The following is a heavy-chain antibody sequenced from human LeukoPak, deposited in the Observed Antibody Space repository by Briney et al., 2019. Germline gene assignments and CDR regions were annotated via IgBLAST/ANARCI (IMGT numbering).Heavy chain of an antibody. V-gene: IGHV4-38-2*02. CDR3: ARVSRGYDILY. CDR1: NCSITSGYY. D-gene: IGHD3-9*01. J-gene: IGHJ4*02. CDR2: IYHSGTT. Sequence: SETLSITCTVSNCSITSGYYWGWIRQPPGKGLEWIGSIYHSGTTYYNPSLKSRVTISVDTSKNQFSLNLSSVTAADTAVYYCARVSRGYDILYWGQGTLVTVSS.